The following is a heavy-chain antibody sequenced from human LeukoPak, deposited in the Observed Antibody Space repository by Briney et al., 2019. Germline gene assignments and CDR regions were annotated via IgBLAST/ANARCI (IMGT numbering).Heavy chain of an antibody. D-gene: IGHD4-17*01. Sequence: SGTLSLTCTVSGGSISSYYWSWIRQPPGKGLEWIGYIYYSGSTNYNPSLKSRVTISVDTSKNQFSLKLSSVTAADTAVYYCAATTVTNFDYWGQGTLVTVSS. J-gene: IGHJ4*02. CDR3: AATTVTNFDY. V-gene: IGHV4-59*01. CDR2: IYYSGST. CDR1: GGSISSYY.